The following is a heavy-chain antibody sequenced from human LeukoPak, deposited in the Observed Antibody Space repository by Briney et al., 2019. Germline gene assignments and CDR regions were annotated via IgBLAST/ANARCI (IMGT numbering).Heavy chain of an antibody. Sequence: GGSLRLSCAASGNYWMHWVRQAPGKGLVWVSHINSDGSWTSYADSVKGRFTISKDNSKNTLYVQMNSLRAEDTAVYYCAKQTVVTGARYYGMDVWGQGTTVTVSS. D-gene: IGHD4-23*01. CDR2: INSDGSWT. V-gene: IGHV3-74*01. CDR1: GNYW. CDR3: AKQTVVTGARYYGMDV. J-gene: IGHJ6*02.